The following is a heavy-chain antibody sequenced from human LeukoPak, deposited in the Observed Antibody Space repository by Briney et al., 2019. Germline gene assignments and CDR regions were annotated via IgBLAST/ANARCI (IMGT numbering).Heavy chain of an antibody. D-gene: IGHD6-25*01. CDR2: IIPILGIA. CDR3: ASAATFQYYYYYGMDV. CDR1: GGTFSSYA. J-gene: IGHJ6*02. V-gene: IGHV1-69*10. Sequence: GASVKVSCKASGGTFSSYAISWVRQAPGQGLEWMGGIIPILGIANYAQKFQGRVTITADKSTSTAYMELSSLRSEDTAVYYCASAATFQYYYYYGMDVWGQGTTVTVSS.